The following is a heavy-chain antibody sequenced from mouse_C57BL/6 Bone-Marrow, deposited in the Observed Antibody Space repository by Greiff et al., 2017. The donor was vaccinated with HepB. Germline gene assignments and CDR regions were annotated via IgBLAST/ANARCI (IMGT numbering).Heavy chain of an antibody. D-gene: IGHD1-1*01. CDR2: IYPRSGNT. CDR3: ARSDYYGFYFDY. CDR1: GYTFTSYG. Sequence: VQLQQSGAELARPGASVKLSCKASGYTFTSYGISWVKQRTGQGLEWIGEIYPRSGNTYYNEKFKGKATLTADKSSSTAYMELRSLTSEDSAVYFWARSDYYGFYFDYWGQGTTLTVSS. J-gene: IGHJ2*01. V-gene: IGHV1-81*01.